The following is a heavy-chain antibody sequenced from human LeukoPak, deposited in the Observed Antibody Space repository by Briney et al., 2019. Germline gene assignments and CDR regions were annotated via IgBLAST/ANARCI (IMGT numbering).Heavy chain of an antibody. D-gene: IGHD6-6*01. J-gene: IGHJ4*02. V-gene: IGHV1-69*06. CDR2: IIPIFGTA. CDR1: GGTFGSYA. CDR3: AREMEQLAYFDY. Sequence: SVKVSCKASGGTFGSYAISWVRQAPGQGLEWMGGIIPIFGTANYAQKFQGRVTITADKSTSTAYMELSSLRSEDTAVYYCAREMEQLAYFDYWGQGTLVTVSS.